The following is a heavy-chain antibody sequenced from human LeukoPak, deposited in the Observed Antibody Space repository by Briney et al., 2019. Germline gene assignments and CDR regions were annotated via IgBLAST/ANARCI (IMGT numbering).Heavy chain of an antibody. Sequence: GGSLRLSCAASGFTFSSYGMHWVRQAPGKGLEWVAVISYDGSNKYYADSVKGRFTISRDNSKNTLYLQMNSLRAEDTAVYYCAKDMRYYDSSGYYALGYWGQGTLVTVSS. CDR2: ISYDGSNK. CDR1: GFTFSSYG. J-gene: IGHJ4*02. D-gene: IGHD3-22*01. V-gene: IGHV3-30*18. CDR3: AKDMRYYDSSGYYALGY.